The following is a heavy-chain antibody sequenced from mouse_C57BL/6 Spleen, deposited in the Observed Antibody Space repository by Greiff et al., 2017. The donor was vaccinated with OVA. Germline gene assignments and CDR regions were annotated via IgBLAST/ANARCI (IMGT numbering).Heavy chain of an antibody. J-gene: IGHJ2*01. CDR2: IYPGGGYT. D-gene: IGHD2-1*01. CDR3: ARSGIYYGNYYFDY. V-gene: IGHV1-63*01. CDR1: GYTFTNYW. Sequence: VQLQQSGAELVRPGTSVKMSCKASGYTFTNYWIGWAKQRPGHGLEWIGDIYPGGGYTNYNEKFKGKATLTADKSSSTAYMQFSSLTSEDSAIYYCARSGIYYGNYYFDYWGQGTTLTVSS.